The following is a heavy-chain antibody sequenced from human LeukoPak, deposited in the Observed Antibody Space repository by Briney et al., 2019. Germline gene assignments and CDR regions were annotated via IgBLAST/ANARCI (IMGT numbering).Heavy chain of an antibody. D-gene: IGHD3-22*01. Sequence: ASVKVSCKASGGTFSSYTISWVRQAPGQGLEWMGWFSAYNGNTNYAQKLQGRVTMTTDTSTSTAYKELRSLRSDDTAVYYCARSERNYCDSSGYSETDDYWGQGTLVTVSS. J-gene: IGHJ4*02. CDR3: ARSERNYCDSSGYSETDDY. CDR1: GGTFSSYT. CDR2: FSAYNGNT. V-gene: IGHV1-18*01.